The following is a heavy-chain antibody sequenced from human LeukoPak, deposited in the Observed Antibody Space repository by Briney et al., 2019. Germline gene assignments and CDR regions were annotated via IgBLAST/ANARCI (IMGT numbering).Heavy chain of an antibody. D-gene: IGHD3-22*01. CDR1: GFTFSSYS. CDR3: ARAHPWKDYDSSGPLGY. CDR2: ISSSSSYI. V-gene: IGHV3-21*01. J-gene: IGHJ4*02. Sequence: GGSLRLSCAASGFTFSSYSMNWVRQAPGKGLEWVSSISSSSSYIYYADSVKGRFTISRDNAKKSLYLQMNSLRAEDTAVYYCARAHPWKDYDSSGPLGYWGQGTLVTVSS.